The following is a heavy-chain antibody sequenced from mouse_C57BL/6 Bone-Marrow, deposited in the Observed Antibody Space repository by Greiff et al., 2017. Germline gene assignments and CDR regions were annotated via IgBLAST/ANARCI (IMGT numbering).Heavy chain of an antibody. Sequence: QVQLQQSGPGLVAPSQSLSITCTVSGFSLTSYAISWVRQPPGKGLEWLGVIWTGGGTNYNSALNSRLSISKDNSKCQVFLKMNSLQTDDTARYYCARSSYYYSYYMDYWGQGTTLTVSS. V-gene: IGHV2-9-1*01. CDR2: IWTGGGT. D-gene: IGHD1-1*01. CDR3: ARSSYYYSYYMDY. CDR1: GFSLTSYA. J-gene: IGHJ2*01.